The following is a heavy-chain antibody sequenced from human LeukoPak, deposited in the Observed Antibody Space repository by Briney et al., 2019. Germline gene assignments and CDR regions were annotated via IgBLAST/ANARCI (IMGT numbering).Heavy chain of an antibody. CDR1: GLSFRDFW. D-gene: IGHD5-12*01. J-gene: IGHJ4*02. CDR2: INQGGSVK. CDR3: ARFGYSGWNLEY. V-gene: IGHV3-7*01. Sequence: GGSLRLSCAASGLSFRDFWMTWVRQAPGKGLEWVANINQGGSVKYYVDSVKGRFTISRDDAESSLYVQMNSLRDEDTAVYYCARFGYSGWNLEYWGQGTLVTVSS.